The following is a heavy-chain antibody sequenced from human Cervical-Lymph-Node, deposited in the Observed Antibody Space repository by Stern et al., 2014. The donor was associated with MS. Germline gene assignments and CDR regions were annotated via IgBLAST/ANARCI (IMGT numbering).Heavy chain of an antibody. Sequence: QLVQSGAEVKKPGASVKVSCKASGYTFTRYYMHWVRQAPGQGLEWMGIINPSGGSTSYAQKFQGRVTMTRDTSTSTVYMELSSLRSEDTAVYYCARRYYDSSGLYYFDYWGQGTLVTVSS. CDR2: INPSGGST. D-gene: IGHD3-22*01. CDR1: GYTFTRYY. V-gene: IGHV1-46*01. CDR3: ARRYYDSSGLYYFDY. J-gene: IGHJ4*02.